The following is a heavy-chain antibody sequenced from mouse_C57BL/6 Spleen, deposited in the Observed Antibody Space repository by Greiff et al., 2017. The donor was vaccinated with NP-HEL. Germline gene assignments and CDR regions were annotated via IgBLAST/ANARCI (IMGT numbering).Heavy chain of an antibody. J-gene: IGHJ1*03. D-gene: IGHD1-3*01. CDR1: GYTFTSYW. CDR3: ARRSSNFRGYFDV. V-gene: IGHV1-55*01. Sequence: QVQLQQSGAELVKPGASVKMSCKASGYTFTSYWITWVKQRPGQGLEWIGDIYPGSGSTNYNEKFKSKATLTVDTSSSTAYMQLSSLTSEDSAVYYCARRSSNFRGYFDVWGTGTTVTVSS. CDR2: IYPGSGST.